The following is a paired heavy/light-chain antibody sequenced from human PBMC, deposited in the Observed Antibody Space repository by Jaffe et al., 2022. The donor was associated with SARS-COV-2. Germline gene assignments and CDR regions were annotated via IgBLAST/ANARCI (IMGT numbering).Light chain of an antibody. Sequence: QSALTQPPSASGSPGQSVTISCTGTSSDLAGHNSVSWYQQHPGKAPKLMIFEVSKRPSGVPDRFSGSKSGNTASLTVSGLQAEDEADYYCCSSAGSHYVFGTGTKVTVL. V-gene: IGLV2-8*01. CDR2: EVS. J-gene: IGLJ1*01. CDR1: SSDLAGHNS. CDR3: CSSAGSHYV.
Heavy chain of an antibody. CDR3: AINGDF. V-gene: IGHV4-4*02. CDR2: THHSGTT. J-gene: IGHJ4*02. D-gene: IGHD2-8*01. Sequence: QVQLQESGPGLVKPSGTLSLTCAVSGASISSDYWWSWVRQPPGQGLEWIAETHHSGTTNYNPSLKSRVTISVDKFKNQFSLNVNSVTAADTAVYYCAINGDFRGQGTLVTVSS. CDR1: GASISSDYW.